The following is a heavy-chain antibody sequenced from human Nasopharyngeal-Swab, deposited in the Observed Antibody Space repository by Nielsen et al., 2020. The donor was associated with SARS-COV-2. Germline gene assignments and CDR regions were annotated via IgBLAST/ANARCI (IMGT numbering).Heavy chain of an antibody. CDR3: ARDGLDYDFWSAYFMDV. V-gene: IGHV3-21*01. J-gene: IGHJ6*02. CDR1: GFPFNNYN. CDR2: ISSSSSYI. Sequence: GGSLRLSFAAPGFPFNNYNFNWVRQAPGKGLEWVPSISSSSSYIYYADSVKGRFTISRDNAKNSLYLQMTSLRAEDTAVYYCARDGLDYDFWSAYFMDVWGQGTTVTVSS. D-gene: IGHD3-3*01.